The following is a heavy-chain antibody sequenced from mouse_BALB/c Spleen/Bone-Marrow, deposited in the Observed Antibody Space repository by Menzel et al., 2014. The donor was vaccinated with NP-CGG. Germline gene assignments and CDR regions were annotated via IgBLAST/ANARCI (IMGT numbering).Heavy chain of an antibody. CDR1: GFTFSGYG. Sequence: EVKVEESGGGLVQPGGSLKLSCAASGFTFSGYGMSWVRRTPDKGLELVATISGSGSSTYYPDSVKGRFTISRDNARNTLYLQMSSLKSEDTAMYYCARGRDWSDYWGQGTTLTVSS. V-gene: IGHV5-6-3*01. CDR2: ISGSGSST. D-gene: IGHD3-3*01. J-gene: IGHJ2*01. CDR3: ARGRDWSDY.